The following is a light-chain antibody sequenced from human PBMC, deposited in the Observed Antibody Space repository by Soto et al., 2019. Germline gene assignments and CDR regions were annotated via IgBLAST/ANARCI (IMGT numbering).Light chain of an antibody. V-gene: IGLV2-8*01. CDR1: SSDVGGYNY. CDR3: SSYAGSNTIGV. CDR2: EVS. J-gene: IGLJ2*01. Sequence: QSVLTQPPSASGSPGQSVTISCTGTSSDVGGYNYVSWYQQHPGKAPKLMIYEVSKRPSGVPDRFSGSKSGNTASLTVSGLQAEDEADYYCSSYAGSNTIGVFGGGTKVTVL.